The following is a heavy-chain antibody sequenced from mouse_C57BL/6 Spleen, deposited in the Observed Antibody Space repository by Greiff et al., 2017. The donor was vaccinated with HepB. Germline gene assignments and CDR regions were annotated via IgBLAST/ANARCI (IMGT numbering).Heavy chain of an antibody. CDR2: ISGGGGNT. CDR3: ARHAYYSNFYAMDY. D-gene: IGHD2-5*01. Sequence: EVKVVESGGGLVKPGGTLKLSCAASGFTFSSYTMSWVRQTPEKRLEWVATISGGGGNTYYPDSVKGRFTISRDNAKNTLYLQMSSLRSEDTALYYCARHAYYSNFYAMDYWGQGTSVTVSS. V-gene: IGHV5-9*01. J-gene: IGHJ4*01. CDR1: GFTFSSYT.